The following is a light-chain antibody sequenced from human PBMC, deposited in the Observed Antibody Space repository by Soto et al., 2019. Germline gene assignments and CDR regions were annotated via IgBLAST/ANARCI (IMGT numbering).Light chain of an antibody. CDR2: GAS. CDR1: QSVSSN. V-gene: IGKV3-15*01. J-gene: IGKJ1*01. Sequence: ELVMTQSPATLSVYKGERATLSCRASQSVSSNLAWYQQKPGQAPRLLIYGASTRATGIPARFSGSGSGTEFTLTISSLQSEDFAVYCCQQYNNWQRTFGQGSKVDIK. CDR3: QQYNNWQRT.